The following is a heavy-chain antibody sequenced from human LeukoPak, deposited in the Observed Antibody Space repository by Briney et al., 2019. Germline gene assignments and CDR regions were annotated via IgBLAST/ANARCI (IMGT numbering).Heavy chain of an antibody. CDR3: ARGGEYCSSSTCYSDY. CDR2: INYSGNI. Sequence: SETLSLTCRVYGDSLSYYDWTWIRQPPGKGLEGMGEINYSGNINYNPSLKSRVTISVDTSNYQFSLNLSSVTAADTAVSYCARGGEYCSSSTCYSDYWGQGTLVTVSS. V-gene: IGHV4-34*01. J-gene: IGHJ4*02. D-gene: IGHD2-2*02. CDR1: GDSLSYYD.